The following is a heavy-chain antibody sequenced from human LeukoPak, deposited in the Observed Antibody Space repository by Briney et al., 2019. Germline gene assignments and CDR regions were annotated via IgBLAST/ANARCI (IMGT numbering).Heavy chain of an antibody. J-gene: IGHJ4*02. Sequence: PGGSLRLSCAASGFSISTYWMSWVRQAPGKGLEWVANIKQDGSKKYYEDSVKGRFTMSRDNAKNSLYLQMSSLRAEDTAVYYCARGYCSGGVCYSIYFDYWGQGTLVTVSS. CDR3: ARGYCSGGVCYSIYFDY. V-gene: IGHV3-7*01. CDR2: IKQDGSKK. CDR1: GFSISTYW. D-gene: IGHD2-15*01.